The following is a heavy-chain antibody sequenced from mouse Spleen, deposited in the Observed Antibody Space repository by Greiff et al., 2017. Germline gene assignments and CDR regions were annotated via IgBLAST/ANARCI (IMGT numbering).Heavy chain of an antibody. J-gene: IGHJ2*01. V-gene: IGHV1-15*01. CDR2: IDPETGGT. Sequence: QVQLQQSGAELVRPGASVTLSCKASGYTFTDYEMHWVKQTPVHGLEWIGAIDPETGGTAYNQKFKGKAILTADKSSSTAYMELRSLTSEDSAVYYCTRWDGNYQFDYWGQGTTLTVSS. CDR1: GYTFTDYE. CDR3: TRWDGNYQFDY. D-gene: IGHD2-1*01.